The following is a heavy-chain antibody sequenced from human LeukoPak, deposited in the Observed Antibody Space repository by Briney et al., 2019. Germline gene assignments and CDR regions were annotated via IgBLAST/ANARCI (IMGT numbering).Heavy chain of an antibody. CDR3: AIRNYYFAY. CDR2: ISGSGGST. Sequence: PGGSLRLSCAASGFTFSTSGMSWVRQAPGKGLEWVSVISGSGGSTYYADSVKGRFTISRDNSNNTLYLQMNSLRAEDTAIYYCAIRNYYFAYWGQGTLVTVSS. D-gene: IGHD1-14*01. V-gene: IGHV3-23*01. CDR1: GFTFSTSG. J-gene: IGHJ4*02.